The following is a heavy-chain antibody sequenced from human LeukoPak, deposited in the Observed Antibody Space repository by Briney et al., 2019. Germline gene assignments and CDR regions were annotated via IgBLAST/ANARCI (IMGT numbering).Heavy chain of an antibody. CDR1: GGSISSYY. J-gene: IGHJ4*02. CDR2: IYYSGST. Sequence: SETLSLTCTVSGGSISSYYWSWLRQPPGKGLEWIGYIYYSGSTNYNPSLKSRVTISVDTSKNQFSLTLSSVTAADTAVYYCARGSSGWDNWGQGTLVTVSS. D-gene: IGHD6-19*01. CDR3: ARGSSGWDN. V-gene: IGHV4-59*01.